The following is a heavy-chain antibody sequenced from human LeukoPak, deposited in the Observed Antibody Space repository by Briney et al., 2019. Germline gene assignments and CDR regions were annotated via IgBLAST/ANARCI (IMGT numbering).Heavy chain of an antibody. CDR2: ITTSDGNT. D-gene: IGHD2-2*01. Sequence: GGSLRLSCAASGFTFSSYTMSWVRQAPGKGLEWVSTITTSDGNTYYADSVKGRFTVSRDNSKNTLFLQMNSLRAEDTAVYYCASRSSTSPRPFDYWGQGTLVTVSS. V-gene: IGHV3-23*01. CDR3: ASRSSTSPRPFDY. J-gene: IGHJ4*02. CDR1: GFTFSSYT.